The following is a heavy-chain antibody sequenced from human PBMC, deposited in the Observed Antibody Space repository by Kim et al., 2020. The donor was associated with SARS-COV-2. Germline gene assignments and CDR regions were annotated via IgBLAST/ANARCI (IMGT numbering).Heavy chain of an antibody. J-gene: IGHJ3*02. CDR2: IYPGDSDT. CDR3: GRRLGSGSGSYGSGVFDI. V-gene: IGHV5-51*01. D-gene: IGHD3-10*01. CDR1: GYSFTSYW. Sequence: GESLKISCKGSGYSFTSYWIGWVRQMPGKGLEWMGIIYPGDSDTRYSPSFQGQVTISADKSISTAYLQWSSLKASDTAMYYCGRRLGSGSGSYGSGVFDIWGQGTMVTVSS.